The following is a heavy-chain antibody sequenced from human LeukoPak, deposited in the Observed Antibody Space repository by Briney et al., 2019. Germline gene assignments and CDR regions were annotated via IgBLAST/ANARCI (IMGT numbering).Heavy chain of an antibody. CDR2: ISSNGRST. CDR3: ARVGELPNSFYYYGMDV. D-gene: IGHD1-26*01. V-gene: IGHV3-64*01. Sequence: PGGSLRLSCAASGFTFSSYAMHWVRQAPGKGLEYVSAISSNGRSTYYANSVKGRFTISRDNSKNTLYLQMGSLRAEDMAVYYCARVGELPNSFYYYGMDVWGQGTTVTVSS. J-gene: IGHJ6*02. CDR1: GFTFSSYA.